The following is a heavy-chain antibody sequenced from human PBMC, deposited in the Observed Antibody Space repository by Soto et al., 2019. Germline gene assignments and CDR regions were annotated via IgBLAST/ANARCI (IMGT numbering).Heavy chain of an antibody. D-gene: IGHD4-4*01. J-gene: IGHJ4*02. CDR2: IKSKGGGETK. V-gene: IGHV3-15*07. CDR1: GLKFSDAW. Sequence: EVQLVESGGGLVKPGDSLRLSCAVSGLKFSDAWMNWVRQAPGKGLEWVGRIKSKGGGETKEYAAPVKGRFSSSRADSRDTLYLQMNSLKIEDTAVYYCAWDNSGRFRTDHWGQGTLVTVS. CDR3: AWDNSGRFRTDH.